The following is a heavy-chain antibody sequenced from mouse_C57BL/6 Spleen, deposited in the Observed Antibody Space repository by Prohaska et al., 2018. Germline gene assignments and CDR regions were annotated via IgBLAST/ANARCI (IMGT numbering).Heavy chain of an antibody. CDR3: ARNLGYYGSSSWYFDV. Sequence: QVQLKESGPGLVAPSQSLSITCTVSGFSLTSYAISWVRQPTGKGLEWLGVIWTGGGTNYNSALKSRLSISKDNSKSQVFLKMNSLQTDDTARYYCARNLGYYGSSSWYFDVWGTGTTVNVSS. CDR1: GFSLTSYA. CDR2: IWTGGGT. J-gene: IGHJ1*03. D-gene: IGHD1-1*01. V-gene: IGHV2-9-1*01.